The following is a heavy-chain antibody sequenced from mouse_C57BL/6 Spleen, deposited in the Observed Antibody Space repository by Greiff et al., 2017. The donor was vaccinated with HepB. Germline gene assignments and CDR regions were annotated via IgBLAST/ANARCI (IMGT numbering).Heavy chain of an antibody. CDR1: GYTFTSYW. Sequence: QVQLKQPGAELVRPGTSVKLSCKASGYTFTSYWMHWVKQRPGQGLEWIGVIDPSDSYTNYNQKFKGKATLTVDTSSSTAYMQLSSLTSEDSAVYYCARCYGNYEGAMDYWGQGTSVTVSS. J-gene: IGHJ4*01. V-gene: IGHV1-59*01. CDR2: IDPSDSYT. D-gene: IGHD2-1*01. CDR3: ARCYGNYEGAMDY.